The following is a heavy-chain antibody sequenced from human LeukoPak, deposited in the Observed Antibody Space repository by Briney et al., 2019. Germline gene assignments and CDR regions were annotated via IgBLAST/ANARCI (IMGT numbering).Heavy chain of an antibody. CDR3: ARGGGSFDY. J-gene: IGHJ4*02. Sequence: GGSLRLSCAVSGFTFSSYWMSWVRQAPGKGLEWVANIKQDGSEKNYVDSVKGRFTISRDNAENSLYLQMNSLRAEDTAVYCCARGGGSFDYWGQGTLVTVSS. CDR1: GFTFSSYW. D-gene: IGHD5-12*01. CDR2: IKQDGSEK. V-gene: IGHV3-7*01.